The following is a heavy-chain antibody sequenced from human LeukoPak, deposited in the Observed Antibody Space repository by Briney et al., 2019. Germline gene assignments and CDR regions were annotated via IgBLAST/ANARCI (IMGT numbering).Heavy chain of an antibody. CDR3: AREGRSGPPGFDY. CDR2: IIPIFGTA. J-gene: IGHJ4*02. V-gene: IGHV1-69*13. D-gene: IGHD5-12*01. CDR1: GGTFSSYA. Sequence: ASVKVSCKASGGTFSSYAISWVRQAPGQGLEWMGGIIPIFGTANYAQKFQGRVTITADESTSTAYMELSSLRSEDTAVYYCAREGRSGPPGFDYWGQGTLVTVSS.